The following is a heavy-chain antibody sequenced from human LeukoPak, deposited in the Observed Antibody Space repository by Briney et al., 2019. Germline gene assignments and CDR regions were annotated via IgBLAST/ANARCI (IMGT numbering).Heavy chain of an antibody. J-gene: IGHJ4*02. D-gene: IGHD2-8*01. CDR3: ARGRRRSCTNGVCYLFDY. V-gene: IGHV4-59*11. Sequence: SETLSLTCTVSGGSISSHYWSWIRQPPGKGLEWIGYIYYSGGTNYNPSLKSRVTISVDTSKNQFSLKLSSVTAADTAVYYCARGRRRSCTNGVCYLFDYWGQGTLVTVSS. CDR2: IYYSGGT. CDR1: GGSISSHY.